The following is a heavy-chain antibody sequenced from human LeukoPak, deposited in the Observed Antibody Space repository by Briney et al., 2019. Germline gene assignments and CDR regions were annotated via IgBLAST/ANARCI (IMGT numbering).Heavy chain of an antibody. CDR2: ISSSSSTI. CDR1: GFTFSSYS. CDR3: ARDKGRVPAANDY. Sequence: GGSLRLSCAASGFTFSSYSMNWVRQAPGKGLEWVSYISSSSSTIYYADSVKGRFTISRDNAKNSLYLRMNSLRAEDTAVYYCARDKGRVPAANDYWGQGTLVTVSS. J-gene: IGHJ4*02. D-gene: IGHD2-2*01. V-gene: IGHV3-48*04.